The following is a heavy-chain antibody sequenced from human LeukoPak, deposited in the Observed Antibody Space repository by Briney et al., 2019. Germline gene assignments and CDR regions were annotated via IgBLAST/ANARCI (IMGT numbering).Heavy chain of an antibody. V-gene: IGHV4-59*01. D-gene: IGHD2-2*01. CDR1: GGSTSSYY. J-gene: IGHJ5*02. CDR3: ARSPDIVVVPATENWFDP. Sequence: SETLSLTCTVSGGSTSSYYWSWIRQPPGKGLEWIGYIYYSGSTNYNPSLKSRVTISVDTSKNQFSLTLSSVTAADTAVYYCARSPDIVVVPATENWFDPWGQGTLVTVSS. CDR2: IYYSGST.